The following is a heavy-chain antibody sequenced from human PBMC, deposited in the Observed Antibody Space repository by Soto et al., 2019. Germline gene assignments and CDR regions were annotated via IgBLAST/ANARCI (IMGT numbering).Heavy chain of an antibody. Sequence: EVQLVESGGGLVQPGGSLSLSCAASGFTFSTYSMNWVRQAPGKGLEWVSYINSTGTIKYYAGSVKGRFTISRDNAKNSLYLQMNSLRAEDTAVYYCARMSSSISPGCWGQGTLVTVSS. CDR1: GFTFSTYS. CDR3: ARMSSSISPGC. D-gene: IGHD2-2*01. J-gene: IGHJ4*02. V-gene: IGHV3-48*01. CDR2: INSTGTIK.